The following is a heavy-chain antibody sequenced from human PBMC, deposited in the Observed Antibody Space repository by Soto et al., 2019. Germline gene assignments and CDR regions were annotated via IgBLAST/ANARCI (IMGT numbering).Heavy chain of an antibody. Sequence: LRGSLRLSCAASGFSFSSYAMCWVRQGPGKGVGLGSAISGSGCSTYYADAVKGRFTISRDNSKNTLYLQMNRLRAEDTAVYYCAKPSPAAGDLDYWGQGTLVTVSS. J-gene: IGHJ4*02. V-gene: IGHV3-23*01. CDR2: ISGSGCST. CDR3: AKPSPAAGDLDY. D-gene: IGHD6-13*01. CDR1: GFSFSSYA.